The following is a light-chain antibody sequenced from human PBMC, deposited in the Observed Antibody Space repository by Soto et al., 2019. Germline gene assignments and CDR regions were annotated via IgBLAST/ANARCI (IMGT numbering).Light chain of an antibody. CDR1: SSNIGSNT. J-gene: IGLJ2*01. V-gene: IGLV1-44*01. CDR3: AAWDDSLNGHVV. CDR2: SNN. Sequence: QAVVTQPPSASGTPGQRVTISCSGSSSNIGSNTVNWYQQLPGTAPKLLIYSNNQRPSGVPDRFSGSKSGTSASLAISVLQSEDEADYYCAAWDDSLNGHVVFGGGTKVTVL.